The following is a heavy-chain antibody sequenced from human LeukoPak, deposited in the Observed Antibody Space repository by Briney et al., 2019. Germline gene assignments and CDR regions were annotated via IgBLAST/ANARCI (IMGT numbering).Heavy chain of an antibody. V-gene: IGHV1-2*02. D-gene: IGHD1-26*01. J-gene: IGHJ6*02. CDR3: ARDRSYSGSYYGRVNYYYYYGMDV. CDR1: GYTFTGYY. Sequence: GASVKVSCKASGYTFTGYYMHWVRQAPGQGLEWMGWINPNSGGTNYAQKFQGRVTVTRDTSISTAYMELSRLRSDDTAVYYCARDRSYSGSYYGRVNYYYYYGMDVWGQGTTVTVSS. CDR2: INPNSGGT.